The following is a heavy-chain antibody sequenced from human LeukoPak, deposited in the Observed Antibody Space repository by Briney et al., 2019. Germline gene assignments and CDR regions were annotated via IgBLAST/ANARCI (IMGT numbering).Heavy chain of an antibody. CDR1: GYSFTSYW. Sequence: PGESLKISCKGSGYSFTSYWIGWVRQMPGKGLEWMGIIYPGDSDTRYSPSFQGQVTISADKSISTAYLRWSSLKASDTAMYYCASLHQRDGYKNFAAFDIWGQGTMVTVSS. CDR3: ASLHQRDGYKNFAAFDI. V-gene: IGHV5-51*01. CDR2: IYPGDSDT. J-gene: IGHJ3*02. D-gene: IGHD5-24*01.